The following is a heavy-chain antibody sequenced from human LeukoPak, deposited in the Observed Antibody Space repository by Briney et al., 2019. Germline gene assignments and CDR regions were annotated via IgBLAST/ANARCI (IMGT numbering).Heavy chain of an antibody. CDR3: AKTREVTTDWYFDL. D-gene: IGHD4-17*01. V-gene: IGHV3-30*18. Sequence: PGGSLRLSCAASEFIFSDYGMNWVRQAPGKGLEWVGLISYDGSNKYYADSVKGRFTISRDNSKNTLYLQMNSLRTEDTAVYYCAKTREVTTDWYFDLWGRGTLVTVSS. J-gene: IGHJ2*01. CDR2: ISYDGSNK. CDR1: EFIFSDYG.